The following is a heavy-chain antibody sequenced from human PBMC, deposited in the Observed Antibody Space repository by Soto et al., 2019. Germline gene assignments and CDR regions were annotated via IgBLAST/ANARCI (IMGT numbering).Heavy chain of an antibody. CDR3: ARGRGYCISTSGSRSDY. CDR2: MNPNSGNT. D-gene: IGHD2-2*03. CDR1: GYTFTSYD. Sequence: QVQLVQSGAEVKKPGASVKVSCKASGYTFTSYDINWVRQATGQGLEWMGWMNPNSGNTGYAQKLQGRVTMTRNTSISTAYMELRSLVSENTAVYYCARGRGYCISTSGSRSDYWGQGTLVTVSS. J-gene: IGHJ4*02. V-gene: IGHV1-8*01.